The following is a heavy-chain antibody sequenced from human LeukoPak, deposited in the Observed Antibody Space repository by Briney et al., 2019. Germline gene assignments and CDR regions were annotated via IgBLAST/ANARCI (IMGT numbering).Heavy chain of an antibody. CDR1: GFTFSSYA. V-gene: IGHV3-23*01. Sequence: GGSLRPSCAASGFTFSSYAMSWVRQAPGKGLEWVSAISGSGGSTYYADSVKGRFTISRDNSKNTLYLQMNSLRAEDTAVYYCAKDLLDGYDSFDYWGQGTLVTVSS. CDR3: AKDLLDGYDSFDY. CDR2: ISGSGGST. J-gene: IGHJ4*02. D-gene: IGHD5-12*01.